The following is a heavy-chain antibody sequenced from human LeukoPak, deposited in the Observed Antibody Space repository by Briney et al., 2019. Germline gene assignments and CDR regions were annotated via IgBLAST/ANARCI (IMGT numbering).Heavy chain of an antibody. J-gene: IGHJ4*02. Sequence: TSETLSLTCTVSGGSISISSYYWGWIRQPPGKGLEWIGSIYYSASTDYNPSLKSRVTISVDTSKNQFSLKLSSVTAADTAVYYCASGTDSIVLGYWGQGTLVTVSS. CDR1: GGSISISSYY. CDR3: ASGTDSIVLGY. CDR2: IYYSAST. V-gene: IGHV4-39*01. D-gene: IGHD2-8*02.